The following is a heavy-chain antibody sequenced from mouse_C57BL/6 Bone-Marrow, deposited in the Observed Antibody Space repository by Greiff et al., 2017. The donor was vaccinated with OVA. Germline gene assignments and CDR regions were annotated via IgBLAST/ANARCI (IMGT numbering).Heavy chain of an antibody. CDR1: GYTFTDYY. D-gene: IGHD1-1*01. CDR3: ARSYYGSSPGYFDV. Sequence: VQLKQSGPVLVKPGASVKMSCKASGYTFTDYYMNWVKQSHGKSLEWIGVINPYNGGTSYNQKFKGKATLTVDKSSSTAYMELNSLTSEDSAVYYCARSYYGSSPGYFDVWGTGTTVTVSS. CDR2: INPYNGGT. J-gene: IGHJ1*03. V-gene: IGHV1-19*01.